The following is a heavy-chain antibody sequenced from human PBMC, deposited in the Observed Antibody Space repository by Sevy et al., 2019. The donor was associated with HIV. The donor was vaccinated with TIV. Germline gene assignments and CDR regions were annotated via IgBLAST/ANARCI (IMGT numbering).Heavy chain of an antibody. J-gene: IGHJ4*02. Sequence: ASVKVSCKASGYTFTGYYMHWVRQAPGQGLEWMGWINPNSGGTNYAQKFHGRVTMTRDTSISTAYMELSRLRSDDTAVYYCARHGGSYSWVDYWGQGTLVTVSS. V-gene: IGHV1-2*02. CDR1: GYTFTGYY. CDR2: INPNSGGT. D-gene: IGHD1-26*01. CDR3: ARHGGSYSWVDY.